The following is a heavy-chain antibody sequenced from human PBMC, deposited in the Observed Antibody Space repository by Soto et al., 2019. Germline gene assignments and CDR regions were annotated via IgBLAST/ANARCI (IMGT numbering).Heavy chain of an antibody. J-gene: IGHJ4*02. CDR1: GGTFSSY. Sequence: QVQLVQSGAEVKKPGSSVKVSCQASGGTFSSYISWVRQAPGQGLEWMGRIIPILGIANYAQKFQGKATITANKSPSTAYMELSSLRSEDTAVSYCANLATADTLDYWGQGTLVTVSS. V-gene: IGHV1-69*02. D-gene: IGHD6-13*01. CDR3: ANLATADTLDY. CDR2: IIPILGIA.